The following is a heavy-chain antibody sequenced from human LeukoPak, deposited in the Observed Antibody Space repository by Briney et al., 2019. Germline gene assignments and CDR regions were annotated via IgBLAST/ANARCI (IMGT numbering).Heavy chain of an antibody. CDR1: GFTFRSYG. Sequence: GRSLRLSCAASGFTFRSYGMHWVRQAPGKGLEGVAVISYDGSNKYYADSVKGRFTISRDNSKNTLYLQMNSLRAEDTAVYYCAKEYYDSSGYPLFDYWGQGTLVTVSS. CDR2: ISYDGSNK. CDR3: AKEYYDSSGYPLFDY. V-gene: IGHV3-30*18. J-gene: IGHJ4*02. D-gene: IGHD3-22*01.